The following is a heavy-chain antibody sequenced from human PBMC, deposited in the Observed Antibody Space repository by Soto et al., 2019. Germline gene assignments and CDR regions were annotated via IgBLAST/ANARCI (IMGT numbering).Heavy chain of an antibody. D-gene: IGHD6-13*01. CDR2: IYYSGST. CDR1: GGSISSSSYY. Sequence: SETLSLTCTVSGGSISSSSYYWGWIRQPPGKGLEWIGSIYYSGSTYYNPSLKSRVTISVDTSKNQFSLKLSSVTAADTAVYYCARHLRQLDRYYYYGMDVWGQGTTVTVSS. V-gene: IGHV4-39*01. J-gene: IGHJ6*02. CDR3: ARHLRQLDRYYYYGMDV.